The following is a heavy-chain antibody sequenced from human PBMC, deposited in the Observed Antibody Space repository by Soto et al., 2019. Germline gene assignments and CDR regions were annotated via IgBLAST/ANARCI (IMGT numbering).Heavy chain of an antibody. V-gene: IGHV1-18*01. CDR2: ISFYNGHT. CDR1: GDTVTKYG. J-gene: IGHJ4*02. Sequence: QVQLVQSGGEVKKPGASVKVSCKASGDTVTKYGIRWVRQAPGQGLEWVGWISFYNGHTNYALKFQDRITFTTDTSTSTASMELRSLTSDDTAVYYCASATSIAVAGKETWGQGTLVTVSS. D-gene: IGHD6-19*01. CDR3: ASATSIAVAGKET.